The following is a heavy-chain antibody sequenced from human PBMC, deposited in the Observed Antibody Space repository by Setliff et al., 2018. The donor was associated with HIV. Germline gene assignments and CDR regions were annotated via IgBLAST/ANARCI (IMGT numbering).Heavy chain of an antibody. J-gene: IGHJ4*02. CDR2: ISATTGDT. CDR1: GFTLSTYA. V-gene: IGHV3-23*01. Sequence: PGGSLRLSCAASGFTLSTYAMSWVRQAPGRGLEWVSAISATTGDTYYADSVKGRFTISRDNSKNTLYLQMNSLRAEDTALYYCVKDTIEVLRIFSDHWGQGTLVTVSS. D-gene: IGHD3-9*01. CDR3: VKDTIEVLRIFSDH.